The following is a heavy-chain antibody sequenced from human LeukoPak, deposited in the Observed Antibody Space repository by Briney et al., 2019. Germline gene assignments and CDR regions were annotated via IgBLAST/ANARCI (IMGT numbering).Heavy chain of an antibody. J-gene: IGHJ5*02. V-gene: IGHV7-4-1*02. CDR3: ARGPTRRYYDFWSGYYSRWFDP. CDR1: GYTFTSYA. D-gene: IGHD3-3*01. CDR2: INTNTGNP. Sequence: ASVKVSCKASGYTFTSYAMNWVRQAPGQGLEWMGWINTNTGNPTYAQGFTGRFVFSLDTSVSTAYLQISSLKAEDTAVYYCARGPTRRYYDFWSGYYSRWFDPWGQGTLVTVSS.